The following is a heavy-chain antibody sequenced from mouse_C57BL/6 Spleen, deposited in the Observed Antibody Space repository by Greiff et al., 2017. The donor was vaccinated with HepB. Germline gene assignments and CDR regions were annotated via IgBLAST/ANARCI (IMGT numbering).Heavy chain of an antibody. CDR3: ARDRRHSMDY. V-gene: IGHV5-16*01. J-gene: IGHJ4*01. CDR2: INYDGSST. CDR1: GFTFSDYY. Sequence: EVKLVESEGGLVQPGSSMKLSCTASGFTFSDYYMAWVRQVPEKGLEWVANINYDGSSTYYLDSLKSRFIISRDNAKNILYLQMSSLKSEDTATYYCARDRRHSMDYWGQGTSVTVSS.